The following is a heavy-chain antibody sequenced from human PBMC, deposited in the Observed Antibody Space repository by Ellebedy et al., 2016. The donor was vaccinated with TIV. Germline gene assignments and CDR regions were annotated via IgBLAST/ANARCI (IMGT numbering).Heavy chain of an antibody. J-gene: IGHJ4*02. Sequence: PGGSLRLSCAASGFTFSTYAMSWVRQAPGKGLEWVGIIRSKAFGGTTEYAASVKGRFTVSRDDSKSIAYLQMNSLKTEDTAVYYCARGRLEMTTTFDYWGQGSLVTVSS. CDR1: GFTFSTYA. V-gene: IGHV3-49*04. D-gene: IGHD5-24*01. CDR3: ARGRLEMTTTFDY. CDR2: IRSKAFGGTT.